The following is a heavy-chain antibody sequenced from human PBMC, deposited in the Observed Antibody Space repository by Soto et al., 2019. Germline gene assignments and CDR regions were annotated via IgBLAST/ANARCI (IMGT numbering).Heavy chain of an antibody. CDR3: AKDGSGFDH. Sequence: QVQLVESGGGVVQPGRSLRLSCAASGFTFSSYGMHWVRQAPGKGLEWVAVISYDGSNKYYADSVKGRFTISRDNSKNTLYLQMNSLRAEDTAVYYCAKDGSGFDHWGQGTLVTVSS. CDR2: ISYDGSNK. J-gene: IGHJ4*02. D-gene: IGHD3-10*01. CDR1: GFTFSSYG. V-gene: IGHV3-30*18.